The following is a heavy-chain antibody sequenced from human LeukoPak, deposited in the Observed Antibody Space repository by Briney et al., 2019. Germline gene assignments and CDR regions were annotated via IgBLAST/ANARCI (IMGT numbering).Heavy chain of an antibody. CDR2: INPNSGGT. J-gene: IGHJ4*02. V-gene: IGHV1-2*02. CDR3: ARVLYYYDSSGYYYDY. Sequence: EASVKVSCKASGYTFTGYYMHWVRQAPGQGLEWMGWINPNSGGTNYAQKFQGRVTMTRDTSISTAYMELSRLRSDDTAVYYCARVLYYYDSSGYYYDYWGQGTLVTVSS. CDR1: GYTFTGYY. D-gene: IGHD3-22*01.